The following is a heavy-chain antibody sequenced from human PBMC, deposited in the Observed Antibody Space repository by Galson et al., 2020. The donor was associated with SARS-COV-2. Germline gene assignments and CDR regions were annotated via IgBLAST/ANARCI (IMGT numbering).Heavy chain of an antibody. CDR2: IIPIFGTA. D-gene: IGHD3-9*01. CDR1: GGTFSSYA. Sequence: CKDSGGTFSSYAISWVRQAPGQGLEWMGGIIPIFGTANYAQKFQGRVTITADESTSTAYMELSSLRSEDTAVYYCARVSRSYDILTGYYYYYGMDVWGQGTTVTVSS. CDR3: ARVSRSYDILTGYYYYYGMDV. V-gene: IGHV1-69*01. J-gene: IGHJ6*02.